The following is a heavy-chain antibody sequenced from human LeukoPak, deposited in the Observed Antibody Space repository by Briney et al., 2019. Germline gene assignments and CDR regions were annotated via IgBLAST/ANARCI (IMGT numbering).Heavy chain of an antibody. V-gene: IGHV1-8*01. CDR1: GYTFTSYD. CDR3: ARGRKRYYGFWRGPWDFEL. J-gene: IGHJ2*01. CDR2: MNPNSGNT. Sequence: ASVTVSCKASGYTFTSYDINWLRRATGQGLEGMGWMNPNSGNTGYAQKFQGRVTMTRNTSISTAYMELSSLRSKYTAGYYCARGRKRYYGFWRGPWDFELWGRGPLVTVSS. D-gene: IGHD3-3*01.